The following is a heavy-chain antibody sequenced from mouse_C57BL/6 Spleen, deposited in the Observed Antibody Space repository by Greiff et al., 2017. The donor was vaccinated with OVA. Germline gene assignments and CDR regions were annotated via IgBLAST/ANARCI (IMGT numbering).Heavy chain of an antibody. CDR3: ARSEYYGSSPYAMDY. J-gene: IGHJ4*01. CDR2: IDPSDSET. V-gene: IGHV1-52*01. CDR1: GYTFTSYW. D-gene: IGHD1-1*01. Sequence: QVQLKQPGAELVRPGSSVKLSCKASGYTFTSYWMHWVKQRPIQGLEWIGNIDPSDSETHYNQKFKDKATLTVDKSSSTAYMQLSSLTSEDSAVYDCARSEYYGSSPYAMDYWGQGTSVTVSS.